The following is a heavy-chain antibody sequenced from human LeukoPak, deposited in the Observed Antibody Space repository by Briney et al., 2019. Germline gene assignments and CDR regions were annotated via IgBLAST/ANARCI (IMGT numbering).Heavy chain of an antibody. V-gene: IGHV4-59*12. Sequence: SETLSLTCTVSGGTISDYYWSWIRQPPGKGLEWIGQIHYSGSTSYNPSLQSRVTISVDTSKNQFSLKLNSVTAADTALYYCARDSSSVNIGARQASFDYWGQGTLVTVSS. CDR1: GGTISDYY. D-gene: IGHD6-6*01. J-gene: IGHJ4*02. CDR2: IHYSGST. CDR3: ARDSSSVNIGARQASFDY.